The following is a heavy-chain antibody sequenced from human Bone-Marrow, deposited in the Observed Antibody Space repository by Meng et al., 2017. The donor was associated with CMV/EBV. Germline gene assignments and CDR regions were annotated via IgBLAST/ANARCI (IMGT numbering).Heavy chain of an antibody. D-gene: IGHD2-2*01. V-gene: IGHV1-46*01. J-gene: IGHJ4*02. CDR1: GYTFTSYY. CDR3: ARSVPAAWDFAY. Sequence: ASVKVSCKASGYTFTSYYMHWVRQAPGQGLEWMGIINPSGGSTSYAQKFQGRVTMTRDTSTSTVYMELSSLRSEDTAVYYCARSVPAAWDFAYWGQGDLVHIAS. CDR2: INPSGGST.